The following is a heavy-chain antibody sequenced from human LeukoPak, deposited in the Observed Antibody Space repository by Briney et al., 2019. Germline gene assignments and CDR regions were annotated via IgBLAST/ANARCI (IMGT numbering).Heavy chain of an antibody. J-gene: IGHJ5*02. CDR3: ARDKGNHPYNWFDP. Sequence: PGGSLRLSCAASGFTFNNYATHWVRQAPGKGLEWVTTIWYDGSNKYYGDSVKGRFTISRDNSKSTLYLQMNSLRAEDTAVYYCARDKGNHPYNWFDPWGQGTLVTVSS. CDR2: IWYDGSNK. CDR1: GFTFNNYA. V-gene: IGHV3-33*01. D-gene: IGHD1-14*01.